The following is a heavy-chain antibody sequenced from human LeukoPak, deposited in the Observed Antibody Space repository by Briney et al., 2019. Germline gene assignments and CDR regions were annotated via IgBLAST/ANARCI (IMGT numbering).Heavy chain of an antibody. D-gene: IGHD3-10*01. V-gene: IGHV4-31*03. CDR3: ARMEKFYYGSGGFSPPLMDV. Sequence: PSETLSLTCTVSGGSISSGGYYWSWIRQHPGKGLEWIGYIYYSGSTYYNPSLKSRVTISVDTSKNQFSLKLSSVTAADTAVYYCARMEKFYYGSGGFSPPLMDVWGQGTTVIVSS. CDR2: IYYSGST. J-gene: IGHJ6*02. CDR1: GGSISSGGYY.